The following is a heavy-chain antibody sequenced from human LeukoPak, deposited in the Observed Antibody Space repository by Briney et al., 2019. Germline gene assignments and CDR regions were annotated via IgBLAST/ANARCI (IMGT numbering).Heavy chain of an antibody. Sequence: PGGSLRLSCAASGFTFNIYGMSWVCRAPGKGLEWVSTISSGGDRTYYADSVKGRFTISRDNSKNTLYLQMDSLRVDDTAVYYCAKRHPLAAAATSYFDNWGQGTLVTVSS. CDR2: ISSGGDRT. D-gene: IGHD6-13*01. CDR3: AKRHPLAAAATSYFDN. V-gene: IGHV3-23*01. CDR1: GFTFNIYG. J-gene: IGHJ4*02.